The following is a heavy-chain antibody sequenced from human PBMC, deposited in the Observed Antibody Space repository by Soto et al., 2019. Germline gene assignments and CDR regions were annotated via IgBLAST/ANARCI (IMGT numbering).Heavy chain of an antibody. V-gene: IGHV4-34*01. CDR2: INYSGST. CDR1: VGSFSGYY. Sequence: PSETLSLTCAVSVGSFSGYYWSWIRQPPGKGLEWIGEINYSGSTNYNPSLKSRVTISVDTSKNQFSLKLSSVTAADTAVYYCARFSVDYNFDSWGQGTLVTVSS. J-gene: IGHJ4*02. CDR3: ARFSVDYNFDS. D-gene: IGHD1-20*01.